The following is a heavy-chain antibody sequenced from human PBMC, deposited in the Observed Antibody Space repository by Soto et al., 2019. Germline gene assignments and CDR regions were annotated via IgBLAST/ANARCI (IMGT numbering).Heavy chain of an antibody. CDR3: ARDRRGYSYGSTFDY. CDR2: ISYDGSNK. D-gene: IGHD5-18*01. J-gene: IGHJ4*02. CDR1: GFTFSSYA. V-gene: IGHV3-30-3*01. Sequence: QVQLVESGGGVVQPGRSLRLSCAASGFTFSSYAMHWVRQAPGKGLERVAVISYDGSNKYYADSVKGRFTISRDNSKNTLYLQMNSLRAEDTAVYYCARDRRGYSYGSTFDYWGQGTLVTVSS.